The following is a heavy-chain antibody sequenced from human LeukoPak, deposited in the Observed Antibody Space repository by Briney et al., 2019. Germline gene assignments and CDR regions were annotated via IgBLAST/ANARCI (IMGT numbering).Heavy chain of an antibody. Sequence: GEPLKISCKVSGYSFTNYWIGWVRKMPGKGLEWMEIIYPDDSDTKYSPSFQGQVTISADKSISTAYLQWSSLKASDTAMYYCARSGRLGYCSGGSCFRWDYWGQGTLVTVSS. D-gene: IGHD2-15*01. CDR1: GYSFTNYW. CDR2: IYPDDSDT. CDR3: ARSGRLGYCSGGSCFRWDY. J-gene: IGHJ4*02. V-gene: IGHV5-51*01.